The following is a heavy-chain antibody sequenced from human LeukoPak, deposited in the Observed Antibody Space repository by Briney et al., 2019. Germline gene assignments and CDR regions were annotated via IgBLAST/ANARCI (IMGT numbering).Heavy chain of an antibody. Sequence: PGGSLRLSCAASGFTVSSNYMSWVRQAPGKGLEWVSVIYSGGSTYYADSVKGRFTISRDNSKNTLYLQMNSLRAEDTAVYYCARADPTLYYYGMDVWGQGTTVTVSS. V-gene: IGHV3-66*01. CDR3: ARADPTLYYYGMDV. J-gene: IGHJ6*02. CDR1: GFTVSSNY. CDR2: IYSGGST.